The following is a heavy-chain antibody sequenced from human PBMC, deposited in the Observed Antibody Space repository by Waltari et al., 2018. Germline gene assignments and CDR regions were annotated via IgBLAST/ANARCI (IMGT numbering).Heavy chain of an antibody. Sequence: QVQLVQSGAEVKKPGSSVKVSCKASGGTFSSYAISWVRQAPGQGLWWMGRIIPIFGTTNYAQQFQGRVTITADKSTSTAYMELSSLRSEDTAVYYCARGAHYYDSSAYRDYWGQGTLVTVSS. CDR1: GGTFSSYA. CDR2: IIPIFGTT. CDR3: ARGAHYYDSSAYRDY. J-gene: IGHJ4*02. V-gene: IGHV1-69*13. D-gene: IGHD3-22*01.